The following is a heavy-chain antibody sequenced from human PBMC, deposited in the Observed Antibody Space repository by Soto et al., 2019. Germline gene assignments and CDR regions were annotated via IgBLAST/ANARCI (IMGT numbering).Heavy chain of an antibody. CDR1: GFTFSSYA. V-gene: IGHV3-64*01. Sequence: GGSLRLSCAASGFTFSSYAMHWVRQAPGKGLEYVSAITSKGDSTYYAKSVKGRFTISRDNSKNTLYLQMGSLRAEVMAVYYCARAVTFGGVIVTTFDYWGQGT. D-gene: IGHD3-16*02. CDR3: ARAVTFGGVIVTTFDY. CDR2: ITSKGDST. J-gene: IGHJ4*02.